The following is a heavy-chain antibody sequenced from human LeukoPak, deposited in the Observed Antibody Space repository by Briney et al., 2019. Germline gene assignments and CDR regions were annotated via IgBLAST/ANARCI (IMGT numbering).Heavy chain of an antibody. Sequence: GGSLRLSCAASGFTFSSYVMHWVRQAPGKGLEWVAVIWYDGSNKYYADSVKGRFTISRDNSKNTLYLQMNSLRAEDTAVYYCARVPRNSYGYVFYYGMDVWGQGTTVTVSS. CDR1: GFTFSSYV. J-gene: IGHJ6*02. V-gene: IGHV3-33*01. CDR2: IWYDGSNK. CDR3: ARVPRNSYGYVFYYGMDV. D-gene: IGHD5-18*01.